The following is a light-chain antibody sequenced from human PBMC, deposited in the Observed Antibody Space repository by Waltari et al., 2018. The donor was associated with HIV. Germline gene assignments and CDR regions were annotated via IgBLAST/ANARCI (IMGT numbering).Light chain of an antibody. J-gene: IGLJ2*01. CDR3: SSYTSSSAVV. V-gene: IGLV2-14*01. CDR2: EVS. CDR1: SRDVGGYKY. Sequence: QSALTQPASVSGSPGQSLTISCTGTSRDVGGYKYVPWYQQHPGKAPKPMIYEVSNRPSGVSNRFSGSKSGNTASLTISGLQAEDEADYYCSSYTSSSAVVFGGGTKLTVL.